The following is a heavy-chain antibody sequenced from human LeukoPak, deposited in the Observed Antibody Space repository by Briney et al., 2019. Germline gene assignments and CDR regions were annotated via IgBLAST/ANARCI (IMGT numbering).Heavy chain of an antibody. J-gene: IGHJ6*02. CDR3: ARDIAAAGYYYYYGMDV. D-gene: IGHD6-13*01. CDR2: ISSSGSTI. Sequence: PGGSLRLSCAASGFTFSDYYMSWIRQAPGKGLEWVSYISSSGSTIYYADSVKGRFTISRDNAKNSLYLQMNSLRAEDTAVYYCARDIAAAGYYYYYGMDVWGQGTTVTVSS. V-gene: IGHV3-11*01. CDR1: GFTFSDYY.